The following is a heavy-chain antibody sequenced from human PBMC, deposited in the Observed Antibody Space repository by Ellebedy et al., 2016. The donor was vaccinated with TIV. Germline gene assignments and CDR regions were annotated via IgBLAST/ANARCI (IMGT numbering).Heavy chain of an antibody. CDR3: TPSIVGATTGPYYYYYGMDV. D-gene: IGHD1-26*01. CDR1: GFTFSNAW. Sequence: GGSLRLXXAASGFTFSNAWMSWVRQAPGKGLEWVGRIKSKTDGGTTDYAAPVKGRFTISRDDSKNTLYLQMNSLKTEDTAVYYCTPSIVGATTGPYYYYYGMDVWGQGTTVTVSS. CDR2: IKSKTDGGTT. V-gene: IGHV3-15*01. J-gene: IGHJ6*02.